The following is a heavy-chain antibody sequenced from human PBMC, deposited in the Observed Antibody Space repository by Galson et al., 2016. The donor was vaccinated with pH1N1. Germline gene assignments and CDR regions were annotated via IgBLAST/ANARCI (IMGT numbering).Heavy chain of an antibody. J-gene: IGHJ4*02. V-gene: IGHV3-7*01. CDR3: ARAPHSRGSY. CDR2: IKPDGSDK. D-gene: IGHD1-26*01. Sequence: SLRLSCAGSGFTFSNYWMTWVRQAPGKGLEWVANIKPDGSDKYYVDSVKGRFTISRDNAKNSVYLQMNNVRAEDTAVYYCARAPHSRGSYWGQGALVTVSS. CDR1: GFTFSNYW.